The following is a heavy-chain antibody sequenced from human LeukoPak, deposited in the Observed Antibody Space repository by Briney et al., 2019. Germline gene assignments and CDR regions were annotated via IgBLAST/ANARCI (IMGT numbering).Heavy chain of an antibody. V-gene: IGHV3-23*01. J-gene: IGHJ5*02. CDR3: AKGSGSGWYGWFAP. CDR2: IDASGGST. CDR1: GFTFSSYA. Sequence: GGSLRLSCAASGFTFSSYAMTWVRQAPGEGLEWVSSIDASGGSTYYADSVKGRFTISRDNSKNTFFLQMNTLRAADTAVYYCAKGSGSGWYGWFAPWGQGTLVTVSS. D-gene: IGHD6-19*01.